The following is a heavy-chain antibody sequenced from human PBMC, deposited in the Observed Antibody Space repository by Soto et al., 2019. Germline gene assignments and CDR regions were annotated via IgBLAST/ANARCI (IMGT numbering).Heavy chain of an antibody. CDR1: GFTFSGSA. J-gene: IGHJ4*02. CDR3: IVVVVAALGY. V-gene: IGHV3-73*01. D-gene: IGHD2-15*01. Sequence: EVQLVESGGGLVQPGGSLKLSCAASGFTFSGSAMHWVRQASGKGLEWVGRIRSKANSYATAYAASVKGRFTISRDDSKNTAYLQMNSLNTEDTAVYYCIVVVVAALGYWGQGTLVAVSS. CDR2: IRSKANSYAT.